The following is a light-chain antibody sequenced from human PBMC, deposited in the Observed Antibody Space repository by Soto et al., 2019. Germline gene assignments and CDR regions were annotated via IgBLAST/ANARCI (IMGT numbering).Light chain of an antibody. Sequence: DIQMTQSPSTLSASVGDRVTITCRASQSISSSLAWYQQKPGKAPKLLIYKASSLESGVPSRCSGSGSGTEFTLTISGVQPDDFASYYYQQYNSYWTFGQGTKVEIK. CDR2: KAS. CDR3: QQYNSYWT. CDR1: QSISSS. J-gene: IGKJ1*01. V-gene: IGKV1-5*03.